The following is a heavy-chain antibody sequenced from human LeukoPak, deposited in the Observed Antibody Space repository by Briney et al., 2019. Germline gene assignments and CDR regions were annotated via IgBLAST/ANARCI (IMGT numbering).Heavy chain of an antibody. J-gene: IGHJ4*02. D-gene: IGHD3-22*01. CDR3: ARLNYDNTSYYSNYFEY. Sequence: GGSLRLSCAASGFTFNIYGMGWVRQALGKGLEWVSVISGSGIDTYNADSVKGRFTISRDNSKHTVFLQMNSLRAEDAAVYYCARLNYDNTSYYSNYFEYWGQGTLVTVSS. CDR2: ISGSGIDT. V-gene: IGHV3-23*01. CDR1: GFTFNIYG.